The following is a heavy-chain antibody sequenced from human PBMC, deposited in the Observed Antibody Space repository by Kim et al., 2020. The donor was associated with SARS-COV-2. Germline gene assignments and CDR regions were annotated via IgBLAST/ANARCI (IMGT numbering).Heavy chain of an antibody. CDR3: ITDQGDYSSYYYFDY. J-gene: IGHJ4*02. CDR1: GFTLSNVW. Sequence: GGSLRLSCAASGFTLSNVWMDWVRQAPGKGLEWVGRIKSKTDGGATDYIAPVKGRFTILRDDSKNTLYLQMNSLKTEDTAVYFCITDQGDYSSYYYFDYGGQGTLVTVSS. D-gene: IGHD6-13*01. CDR2: IKSKTDGGAT. V-gene: IGHV3-15*01.